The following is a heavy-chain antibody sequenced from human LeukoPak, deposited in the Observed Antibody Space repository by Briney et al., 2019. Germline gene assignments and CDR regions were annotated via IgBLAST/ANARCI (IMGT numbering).Heavy chain of an antibody. J-gene: IGHJ5*02. CDR1: GYTFTSYD. CDR2: MNPNSGNT. V-gene: IGHV1-8*01. D-gene: IGHD3-22*01. Sequence: GSSVKVSCKASGYTFTSYDINWVRQATGQGLEWMGWMNPNSGNTGYAQKFQGRVTMTRNTSISTAYMELSSLRSEDTAVYYCARDRRIHYYDSSGYPPWFDPWGQGTLVTVSS. CDR3: ARDRRIHYYDSSGYPPWFDP.